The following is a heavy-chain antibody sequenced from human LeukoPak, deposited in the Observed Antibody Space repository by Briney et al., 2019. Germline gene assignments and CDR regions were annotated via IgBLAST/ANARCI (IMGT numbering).Heavy chain of an antibody. CDR2: INHNGNVN. D-gene: IGHD3-16*01. CDR1: GFTFSSYA. J-gene: IGHJ6*02. Sequence: GGSLRLSCAASGFTFSSYAMSWVRQAPGKGLEWVASINHNGNVNYYVDSVKGRFTISRDNAKNSLYLQMSNLRAEDTAVYFCARGGGLDIWGQGATVTVSS. V-gene: IGHV3-7*03. CDR3: ARGGGLDI.